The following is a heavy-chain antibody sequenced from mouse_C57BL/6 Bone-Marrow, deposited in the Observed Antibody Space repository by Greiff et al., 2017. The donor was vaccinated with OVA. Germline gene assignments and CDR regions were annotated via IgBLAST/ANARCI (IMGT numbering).Heavy chain of an antibody. D-gene: IGHD4-1*01. CDR1: GYTFTDYY. CDR2: IYPCGSNT. CDR3: ARKGRLIGTGFDY. Sequence: QVQLQQSGAELVRPGASVKLSCKASGYTFTDYYIHWVKQRPGQGLEWIGRIYPCGSNTYYNQKFKGKATLTADKSSSTAYMQLSSLTSEDSAVYFCARKGRLIGTGFDYWGQGTTLTVSS. J-gene: IGHJ2*01. V-gene: IGHV1-76*01.